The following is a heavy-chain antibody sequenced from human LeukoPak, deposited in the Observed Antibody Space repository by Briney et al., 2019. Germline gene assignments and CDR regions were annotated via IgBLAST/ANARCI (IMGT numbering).Heavy chain of an antibody. Sequence: GGPLRLSCAASGFTFSSYAMSWVRQAPGKGLEWVSGISGSGGSTYYADSVKGRFTISRDNSKNTLYLQMNSLRAEDTAVHYCAKWSSGSPGDYWGQGTLVTVSS. V-gene: IGHV3-23*01. CDR2: ISGSGGST. CDR1: GFTFSSYA. CDR3: AKWSSGSPGDY. J-gene: IGHJ4*02. D-gene: IGHD1-26*01.